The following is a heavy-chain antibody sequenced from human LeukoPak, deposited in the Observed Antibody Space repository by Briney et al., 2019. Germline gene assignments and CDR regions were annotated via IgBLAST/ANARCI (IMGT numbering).Heavy chain of an antibody. CDR2: ISGSGGST. CDR3: EKEQQLVLCYFDY. J-gene: IGHJ4*02. D-gene: IGHD6-13*01. CDR1: GFTFSSYA. V-gene: IGHV3-23*01. Sequence: GGYLRLSCAASGFTFSSYAMSWVRQAPGKGLEWVSAISGSGGSTYYADSVKGRFTISRDNSKNTLYLQMNSLRAEDTAVYYCEKEQQLVLCYFDYWGQGTLVTVSS.